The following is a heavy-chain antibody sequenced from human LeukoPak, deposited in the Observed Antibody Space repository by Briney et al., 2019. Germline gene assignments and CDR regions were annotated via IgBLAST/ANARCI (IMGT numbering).Heavy chain of an antibody. CDR1: GYTFTSYA. D-gene: IGHD2-2*01. V-gene: IGHV1-2*02. CDR3: ARDVGEYCSSINCHASDY. J-gene: IGHJ4*02. Sequence: GASVKVSCKASGYTFTSYAMNWVRQAPGQGLEWMGWINPSSGGTNYAQKFHGRVTMTRDTSISTVYMELSRLRSDDTAVYYCARDVGEYCSSINCHASDYWGQGTLVTVSS. CDR2: INPSSGGT.